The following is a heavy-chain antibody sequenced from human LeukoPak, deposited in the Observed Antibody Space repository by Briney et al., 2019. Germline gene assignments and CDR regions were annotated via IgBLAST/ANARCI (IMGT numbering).Heavy chain of an antibody. V-gene: IGHV3-43*02. J-gene: IGHJ4*02. CDR2: ISGDGGTT. CDR1: GFTFGDYA. D-gene: IGHD2-15*01. Sequence: QTGGSLRLSCAASGFTFGDYAMHWVRQAPGKGLEWVSLISGDGGTTYYADSVKGRFTISRESRKNSLYLQMNSLRTEDTALYYCARVLRGYCSGGSCYGYDFDYWGQGTLVTVSS. CDR3: ARVLRGYCSGGSCYGYDFDY.